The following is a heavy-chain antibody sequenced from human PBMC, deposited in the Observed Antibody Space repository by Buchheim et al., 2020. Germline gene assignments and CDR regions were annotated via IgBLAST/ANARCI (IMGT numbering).Heavy chain of an antibody. V-gene: IGHV3-21*01. CDR1: EFTFSNYT. J-gene: IGHJ4*02. CDR3: VRGDRRDY. Sequence: ELQLVESGGGVVRPGGSLRLSCAASEFTFSNYTMNWVRQGPGKGLEWVAAISWSGSGRYYADSVKGRFAISRNNAKNSLYLHMSILRAEDTAVYYCVRGDRRDYWGQGTL. CDR2: ISWSGSGR. D-gene: IGHD2-15*01.